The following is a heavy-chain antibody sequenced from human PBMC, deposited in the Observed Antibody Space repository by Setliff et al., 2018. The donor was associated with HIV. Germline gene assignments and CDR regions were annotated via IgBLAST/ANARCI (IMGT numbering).Heavy chain of an antibody. CDR2: IIPIIDAV. V-gene: IGHV1-69*04. CDR3: SRGVGPQSPLFHFDL. CDR1: GGTFSSYA. Sequence: ASVKVSCKASGGTFSSYAISWVRQAPGQGLDWMGRIIPIIDAVNYAQKFQARITINADKSTNTAYMELNSLRSEDTAVYYCSRGVGPQSPLFHFDLWGQGTLVTVSS. J-gene: IGHJ4*02. D-gene: IGHD2-21*01.